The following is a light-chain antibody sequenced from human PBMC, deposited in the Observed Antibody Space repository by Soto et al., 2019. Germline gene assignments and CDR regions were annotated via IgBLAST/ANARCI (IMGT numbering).Light chain of an antibody. J-gene: IGLJ3*02. CDR1: SSDVGSYNV. V-gene: IGLV2-23*03. CDR3: CSYAGSSTFWV. Sequence: QSALTQPASVSGSPGQSITISCTGTSSDVGSYNVVSWYQQHPGKAPKLMIYEGSKRPSGVSNRFSGSKSGNTASLTISGLHAEDEAEYYCCSYAGSSTFWVFGGGTKLTVL. CDR2: EGS.